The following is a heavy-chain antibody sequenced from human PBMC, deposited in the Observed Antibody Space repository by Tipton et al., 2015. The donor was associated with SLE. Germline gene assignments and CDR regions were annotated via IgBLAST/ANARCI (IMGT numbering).Heavy chain of an antibody. CDR3: ARGTLGL. J-gene: IGHJ4*02. CDR2: IYSGGST. Sequence: SLRLSCAASGFTFSSYWMSWVRQAPGKGLEWVSVIYSGGSTYYADSVKGRFTISRDNSKNTLYLQMNSLRAEDTAVYYCARGTLGLWGQGTLVTVSS. CDR1: GFTFSSYW. V-gene: IGHV3-53*01. D-gene: IGHD3-16*01.